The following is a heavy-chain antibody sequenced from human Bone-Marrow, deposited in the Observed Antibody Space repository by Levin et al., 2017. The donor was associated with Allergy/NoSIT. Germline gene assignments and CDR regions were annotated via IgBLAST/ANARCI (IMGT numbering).Heavy chain of an antibody. D-gene: IGHD6-6*01. CDR3: ARHERSPSMTPPGP. J-gene: IGHJ5*02. V-gene: IGHV4-39*01. CDR2: FFYSEGT. Sequence: SETLSLTCTVSGGSISSNSDYWAWIRQPPGKGLEWIGSFFYSEGTSYNPSLRSRLTISVDTTKNQLSLKLTSVTAAETAVYYCARHERSPSMTPPGPWGPGTLVTVSS. CDR1: GGSISSNSDY.